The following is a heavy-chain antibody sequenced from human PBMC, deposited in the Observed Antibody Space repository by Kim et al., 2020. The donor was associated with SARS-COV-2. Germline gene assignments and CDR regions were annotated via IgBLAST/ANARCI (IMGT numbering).Heavy chain of an antibody. D-gene: IGHD2-21*02. J-gene: IGHJ3*02. Sequence: SQKFQGRVTITRDTSASTAYMELSSLRSEDTAVYYCARVVYGGNSDAFDIWGQGTMVTVSS. V-gene: IGHV1-3*01. CDR3: ARVVYGGNSDAFDI.